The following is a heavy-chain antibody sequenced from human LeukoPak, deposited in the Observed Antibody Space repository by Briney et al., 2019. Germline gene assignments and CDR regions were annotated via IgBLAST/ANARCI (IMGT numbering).Heavy chain of an antibody. CDR2: IIPIFGTA. D-gene: IGHD6-19*01. CDR1: GGTFSSYA. CDR3: ARDLPRYSSGHRGFGY. J-gene: IGHJ4*02. Sequence: GASVKVSCKASGGTFSSYAISWVRQAPGQGLEWMGGIIPIFGTANYAQKFQGRVTITADESTSTAYMELSSLRSEDTAVYYCARDLPRYSSGHRGFGYWGQGTLVTVSS. V-gene: IGHV1-69*13.